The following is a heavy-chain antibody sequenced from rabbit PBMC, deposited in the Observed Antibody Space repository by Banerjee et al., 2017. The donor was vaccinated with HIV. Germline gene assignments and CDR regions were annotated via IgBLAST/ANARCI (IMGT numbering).Heavy chain of an antibody. CDR2: IYAGSSGST. Sequence: QSLEESGGDLVKPGASLTLTCTASGFSFSGSHYMCWVRQAPGKGLEWIACIYAGSSGSTYYASWAKGRFTISKTSSTTVTLQMTSLTAADTATYFCARDLAGAIGWNFYLWGPGTLVTVS. J-gene: IGHJ4*01. V-gene: IGHV1S40*01. D-gene: IGHD4-1*01. CDR1: GFSFSGSHY. CDR3: ARDLAGAIGWNFYL.